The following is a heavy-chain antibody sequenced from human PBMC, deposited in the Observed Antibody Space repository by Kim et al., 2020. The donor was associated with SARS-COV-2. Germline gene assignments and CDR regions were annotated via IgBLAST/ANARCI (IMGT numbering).Heavy chain of an antibody. CDR3: AGLSTYYDILTGYYSMDV. Sequence: ASVKVSCKASGYTFTSYAMHWVRQAPGQRLEWMGWINAGNGNTKYSQKFQGRVTITRDTSASTAYMELSSLRSEDTAVYYCAGLSTYYDILTGYYSMDVWGQGTTVTVSS. D-gene: IGHD3-9*01. V-gene: IGHV1-3*01. CDR2: INAGNGNT. CDR1: GYTFTSYA. J-gene: IGHJ6*02.